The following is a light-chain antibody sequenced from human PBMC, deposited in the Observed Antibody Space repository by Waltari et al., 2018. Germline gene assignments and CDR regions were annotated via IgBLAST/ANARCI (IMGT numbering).Light chain of an antibody. Sequence: IVLTQSPGTLSLAPGERATLTCRASQSVSRTLALYQQKPGQAPSLLIYAASTRATGIADRLSGSGSGTDFRLTNCSLVTGDFAVYYCQDYVRFPATFGQGSKGEI. J-gene: IGKJ1*01. CDR1: QSVSRT. CDR2: AAS. V-gene: IGKV3-20*01. CDR3: QDYVRFPAT.